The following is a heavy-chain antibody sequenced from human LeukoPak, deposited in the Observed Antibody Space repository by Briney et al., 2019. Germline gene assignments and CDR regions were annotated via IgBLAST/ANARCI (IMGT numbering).Heavy chain of an antibody. CDR3: ARGPTRYYYDSSGYYIL. J-gene: IGHJ4*02. Sequence: GGSLRLSCAASGFTFRSYWMTWVRQAPGKGLEWVANIEQDGSEIYYVDSVKGRFTISRDNARNSLYLQMNSLRAEDTAVYYCARGPTRYYYDSSGYYILWGQGTLVTVSS. V-gene: IGHV3-7*01. D-gene: IGHD3-22*01. CDR2: IEQDGSEI. CDR1: GFTFRSYW.